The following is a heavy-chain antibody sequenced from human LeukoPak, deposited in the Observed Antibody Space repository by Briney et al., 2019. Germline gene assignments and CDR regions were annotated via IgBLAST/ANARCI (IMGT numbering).Heavy chain of an antibody. D-gene: IGHD3-22*01. CDR3: ARDPGFSGYYDSSGNTLFDY. CDR1: GYTFTSYG. CDR2: ISAYNGNT. V-gene: IGHV1-18*01. Sequence: ASVKVSCKASGYTFTSYGISWVRQAPGQGLEWMGWISAYNGNTNYAQKLQGRVTMTTDTSTSTAYMELRSLRSDDTAVYYCARDPGFSGYYDSSGNTLFDYWGQGTLVTVSS. J-gene: IGHJ4*02.